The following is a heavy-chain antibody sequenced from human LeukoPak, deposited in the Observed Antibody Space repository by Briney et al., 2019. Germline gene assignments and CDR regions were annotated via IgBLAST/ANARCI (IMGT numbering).Heavy chain of an antibody. CDR2: ISSSSSTI. Sequence: PGGSLRLSCAASGFTFSSYSMNWVRQAPGKGLEWVSYISSSSSTIYYADSVKGRFTISRDNSKNTLYLQMNSLRAEDTAVYYCARDETYYYGSGSYGHYWGQGTLVTVFS. CDR3: ARDETYYYGSGSYGHY. J-gene: IGHJ4*02. CDR1: GFTFSSYS. V-gene: IGHV3-48*01. D-gene: IGHD3-10*01.